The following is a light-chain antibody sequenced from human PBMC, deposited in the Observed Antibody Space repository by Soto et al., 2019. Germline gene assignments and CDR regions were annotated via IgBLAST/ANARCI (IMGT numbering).Light chain of an antibody. J-gene: IGKJ1*01. CDR3: QQYNNWWT. V-gene: IGKV3-15*01. Sequence: ENVLTPSPATLSLSPVEGATLSCRASQSINTYLAWYQQKPGQAPRLLIYDASTRATGIPARFTGSGSGTEFTLTISSLQFDDSAVYYCQQYNNWWTFGQGTKVDIK. CDR2: DAS. CDR1: QSINTY.